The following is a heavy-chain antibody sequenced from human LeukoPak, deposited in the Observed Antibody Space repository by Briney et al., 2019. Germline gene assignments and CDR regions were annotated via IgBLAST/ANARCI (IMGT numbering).Heavy chain of an antibody. CDR2: VKDKTDGGTT. V-gene: IGHV3-15*07. CDR3: TTVSGSGTFGLDV. Sequence: GSLCLSCAATASTATNTRMNWVRQPPGKGPDPLRPVKDKTDGGTTDYAAPVKGRFTISRDDSKNTLFPHMNSLEIDDTALYYCTTVSGSGTFGLDVWGQGTTVTVSS. CDR1: ASTATNTR. D-gene: IGHD1-26*01. J-gene: IGHJ6*02.